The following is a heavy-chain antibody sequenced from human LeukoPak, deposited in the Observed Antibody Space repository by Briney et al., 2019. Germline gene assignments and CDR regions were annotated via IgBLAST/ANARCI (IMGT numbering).Heavy chain of an antibody. J-gene: IGHJ4*02. D-gene: IGHD3-9*01. CDR1: GFSFGGYA. V-gene: IGHV3-23*01. CDR2: ITYNGAAT. Sequence: AGGSLRLSCAAPGFSFGGYAMTWVRQAPGKGLEWVSSITYNGAATYYLDSVKARFTISRDNSRSTLYLQMDSLTAEDTALYYCAKDGLYFDGSTHIYYFDSWGQGTLVAVSS. CDR3: AKDGLYFDGSTHIYYFDS.